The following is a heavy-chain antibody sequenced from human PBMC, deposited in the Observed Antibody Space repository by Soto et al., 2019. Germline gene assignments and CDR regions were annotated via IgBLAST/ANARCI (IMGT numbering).Heavy chain of an antibody. CDR2: IRSKAYGGTT. D-gene: IGHD3-9*01. Sequence: EVQLVESGGGLVKPGRSLRLSCTASGFTFGDYAMSWFRQAPGKGLEWVGFIRSKAYGGTTEYAASVKGRFTISRDDSTSIAYLQMNSLKTEDTAVYYCTRGITLRYFDWHFDYWGQGTLVTVSS. CDR3: TRGITLRYFDWHFDY. CDR1: GFTFGDYA. V-gene: IGHV3-49*05. J-gene: IGHJ4*02.